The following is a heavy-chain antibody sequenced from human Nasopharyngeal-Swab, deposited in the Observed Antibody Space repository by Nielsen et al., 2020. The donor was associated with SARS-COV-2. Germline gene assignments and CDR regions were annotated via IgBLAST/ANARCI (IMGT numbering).Heavy chain of an antibody. J-gene: IGHJ4*02. D-gene: IGHD6-19*01. CDR2: INAGRGNT. V-gene: IGHV1-3*01. CDR3: ARVPAVAASRIDY. Sequence: WVRQDPGQRPEFMGWINAGRGNTYYSQKFQGRVCISRDTSANTVYMELSRLRSADTAVYYCARVPAVAASRIDYWGQGTLVTVSS.